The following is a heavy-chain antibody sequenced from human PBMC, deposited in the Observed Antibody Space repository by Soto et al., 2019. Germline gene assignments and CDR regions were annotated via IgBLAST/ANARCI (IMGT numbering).Heavy chain of an antibody. CDR1: GFSFSSYA. Sequence: LRLSCAASGFSFSSYAMNWVRQAPGKGLEWISAVSGSGGSTYYADSVKGRFTISRDNSKDTLYLQMNNLRAEDTAVYYCAKPPDYNWNDYWGQGTQVTVSS. CDR2: VSGSGGST. V-gene: IGHV3-23*01. J-gene: IGHJ4*02. CDR3: AKPPDYNWNDY. D-gene: IGHD1-20*01.